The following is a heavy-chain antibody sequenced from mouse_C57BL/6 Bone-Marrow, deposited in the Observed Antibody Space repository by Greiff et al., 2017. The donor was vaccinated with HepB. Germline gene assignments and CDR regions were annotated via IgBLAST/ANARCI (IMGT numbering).Heavy chain of an antibody. Sequence: VKLQQSGSELRSPGSSVKLSCKDFASEVFPIAYMSWVRQKPGHGFEWIGGILPSIGRTIYGEKFEDKATLDADTLSNTAYLELNSLTSEDSAIYYCARGGPFWYFDVWGTGTTVTVSS. CDR1: ASEVFPIAY. CDR3: ARGGPFWYFDV. CDR2: ILPSIGRT. J-gene: IGHJ1*03. V-gene: IGHV15-2*01.